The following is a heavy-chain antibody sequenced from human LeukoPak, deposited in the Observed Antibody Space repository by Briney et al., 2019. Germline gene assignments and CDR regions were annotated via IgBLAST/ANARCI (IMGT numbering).Heavy chain of an antibody. J-gene: IGHJ2*01. CDR2: LGTAGDT. Sequence: QSGGCLRLSCAASGFTFSSYDMHWVPQATGKGLEYVSALGTAGDTYYPASVKCRFAISREHANNSLYLQMNSLTAGDTTVYYCTRVGLVWSGHWYFDLWGRGTLVTVSS. D-gene: IGHD3-10*01. V-gene: IGHV3-13*01. CDR1: GFTFSSYD. CDR3: TRVGLVWSGHWYFDL.